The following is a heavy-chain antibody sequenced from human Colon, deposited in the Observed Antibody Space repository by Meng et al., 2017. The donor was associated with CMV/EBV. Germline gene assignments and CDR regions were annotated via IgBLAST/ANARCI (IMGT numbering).Heavy chain of an antibody. CDR1: GFPLRNFA. V-gene: IGHV3-30*02. J-gene: IGHJ4*02. D-gene: IGHD1-26*01. Sequence: GGSLRLSCAASGFPLRNFAMHWVRQAPGKGLQWVAYIGYGDGRAKYYVDSMRGRFTISRDNSKNMVYLQMNSLRAEDTAVYYCAKEFGIVGAPADPYYFDYWGQGTLVTVSS. CDR3: AKEFGIVGAPADPYYFDY. CDR2: IGYGDGRAK.